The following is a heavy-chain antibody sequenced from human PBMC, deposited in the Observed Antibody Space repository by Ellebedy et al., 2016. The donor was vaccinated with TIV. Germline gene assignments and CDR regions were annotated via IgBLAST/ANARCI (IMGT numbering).Heavy chain of an antibody. CDR3: ARTVGGYYYGMDV. D-gene: IGHD3-16*01. Sequence: GESLKISXAASGFTFSSYAMSWVRQAPGKGLEWVSAISGSGGSTYYADSVKGRFTISRDNAKNSLYLQMNSLRAEDTAVYYCARTVGGYYYGMDVWGQGTTVTVSS. V-gene: IGHV3-23*01. J-gene: IGHJ6*02. CDR1: GFTFSSYA. CDR2: ISGSGGST.